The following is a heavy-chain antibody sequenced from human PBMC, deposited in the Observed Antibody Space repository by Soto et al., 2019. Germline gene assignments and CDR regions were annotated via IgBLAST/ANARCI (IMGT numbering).Heavy chain of an antibody. Sequence: SETLSLTCAVSGGSISSGGYSWSWIRQPPGKGLEWIGYIYHSGSTYYNPSLKSRVTISVDRSKNQFSLKLSSVTAADTAVYYCARGIAAAGNAHDYWGQGTLVTVSS. CDR2: IYHSGST. CDR3: ARGIAAAGNAHDY. J-gene: IGHJ4*02. V-gene: IGHV4-30-2*01. CDR1: GGSISSGGYS. D-gene: IGHD6-13*01.